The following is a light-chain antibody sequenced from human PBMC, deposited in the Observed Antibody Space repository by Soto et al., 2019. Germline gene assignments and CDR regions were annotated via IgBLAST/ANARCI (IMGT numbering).Light chain of an antibody. Sequence: DIPMTQSPSTLPASVGDRVTITCRASQNINNYLAWYQQKPGKGPSLLIYKASNLESGVSSRFSGSGSGTEFTLTISSLQPDDIGTYYCQQNNRYPWTFGQGTKVEIK. CDR1: QNINNY. CDR2: KAS. CDR3: QQNNRYPWT. V-gene: IGKV1-5*03. J-gene: IGKJ1*01.